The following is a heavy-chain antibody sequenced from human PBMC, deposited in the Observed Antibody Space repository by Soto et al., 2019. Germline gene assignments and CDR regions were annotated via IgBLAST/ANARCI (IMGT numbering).Heavy chain of an antibody. CDR2: IYYDGST. D-gene: IGHD6-6*01. Sequence: SETLSLTCSVAGVSLSSYYLVLLRPPPGKGLESIANIYYDGSTYYNPSLKSRVTISVDTSKNQFSLKLSSVTAADAAVYYCARSHIVTRLFMYPYDYWGQGTLVTVSS. CDR1: GVSLSSYY. CDR3: ARSHIVTRLFMYPYDY. V-gene: IGHV4-39*01. J-gene: IGHJ4*02.